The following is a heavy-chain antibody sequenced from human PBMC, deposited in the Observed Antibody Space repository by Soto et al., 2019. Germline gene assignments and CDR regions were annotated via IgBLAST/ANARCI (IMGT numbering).Heavy chain of an antibody. D-gene: IGHD2-15*01. CDR2: IYHSGST. Sequence: SETLSLTCGVSGGSISSSNWWSWVRQPPGKGLEWIGEIYHSGSTNFNPSLKSRVTISVDKSKNQFSLKLSSVTAADTAVYYCIAYCSSGSCYNTYLDYWGQGTRVTVSS. V-gene: IGHV4-4*02. J-gene: IGHJ4*02. CDR1: GGSISSSNW. CDR3: IAYCSSGSCYNTYLDY.